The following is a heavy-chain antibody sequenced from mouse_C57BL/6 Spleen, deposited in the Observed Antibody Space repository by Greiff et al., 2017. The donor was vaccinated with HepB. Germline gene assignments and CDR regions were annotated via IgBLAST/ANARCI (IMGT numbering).Heavy chain of an antibody. V-gene: IGHV2-4*01. CDR2: IWSGGST. D-gene: IGHD2-1*01. J-gene: IGHJ4*01. CDR1: GFSLTSYG. CDR3: AKIYGNYIAMDY. Sequence: VKLMESGPGLVQPSQSLSITCTVSGFSLTSYGVHWVRQPPGKGLEWLGVIWSGGSTDYNAAFISRLSISKDNSKSQVFFKMNSLQADDTAIYYCAKIYGNYIAMDYWGQGTSVTVSS.